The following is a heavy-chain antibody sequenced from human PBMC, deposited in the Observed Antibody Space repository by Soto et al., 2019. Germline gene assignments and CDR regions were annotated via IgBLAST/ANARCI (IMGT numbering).Heavy chain of an antibody. CDR1: GYTFTSYG. CDR3: ARDDCFSTSCYLGY. J-gene: IGHJ4*02. D-gene: IGHD2-2*01. V-gene: IGHV1-18*01. Sequence: ASVKVSCKASGYTFTSYGISWVRQAPGQGHEWMGWISTYNGNTKYARRLQGRVAMTTDTSTSTAYMELRSLRSDDAAVYYCARDDCFSTSCYLGYWGQGTPVTVSS. CDR2: ISTYNGNT.